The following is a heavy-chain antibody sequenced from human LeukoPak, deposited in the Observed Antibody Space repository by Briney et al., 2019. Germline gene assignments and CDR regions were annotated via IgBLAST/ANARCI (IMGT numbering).Heavy chain of an antibody. CDR2: ISGSGGST. CDR1: GFTFSSYA. V-gene: IGHV3-23*01. CDR3: AKATARVTYYYYYGMDV. Sequence: GGSLRLSCAASGFTFSSYAMSWVRQAPGKGLEWVSAISGSGGSTYYADSVKGRFTISRDNSKNTLYLQMNSLRAEDTAVYYCAKATARVTYYYYYGMDVWGQGTTVTVSS. J-gene: IGHJ6*02. D-gene: IGHD5-18*01.